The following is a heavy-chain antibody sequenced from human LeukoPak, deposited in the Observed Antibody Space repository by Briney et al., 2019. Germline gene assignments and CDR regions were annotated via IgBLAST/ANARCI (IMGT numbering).Heavy chain of an antibody. CDR1: GFTFSSYG. V-gene: IGHV3-30*19. CDR2: ISFDGSNK. J-gene: IGHJ1*01. D-gene: IGHD4-23*01. CDR3: ARGSGYSANSNFQH. Sequence: PGGSLRLSCAASGFTFSSYGMHWVRQAPGKGLEWVAIISFDGSNKYSADSVKGRFTISRDNSMNTLFLQMNSLRAEDTAVYYCARGSGYSANSNFQHWGQGTLVTVSS.